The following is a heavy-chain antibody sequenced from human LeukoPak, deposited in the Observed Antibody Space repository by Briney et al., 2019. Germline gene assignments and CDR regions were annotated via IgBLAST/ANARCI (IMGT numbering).Heavy chain of an antibody. CDR1: GFTFSSIW. Sequence: GGSLRLSCAASGFTFSSIWMSWVRQAPGKGLEWVSAISGSGGSTYYADSVKGRFTISRDNSKNTLYLQMNSLRAEDTAVYYCAKKMGYYYGSGIFPCDYWGQGTLVTVSS. D-gene: IGHD3-10*01. J-gene: IGHJ4*02. CDR3: AKKMGYYYGSGIFPCDY. V-gene: IGHV3-23*01. CDR2: ISGSGGST.